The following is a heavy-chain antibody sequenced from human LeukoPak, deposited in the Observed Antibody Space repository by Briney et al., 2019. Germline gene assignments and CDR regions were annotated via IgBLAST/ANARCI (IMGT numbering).Heavy chain of an antibody. D-gene: IGHD5-18*01. J-gene: IGHJ4*02. Sequence: GGSLRLSCAASGFTFSNYWMSWVRQAPGKGLEWLANIKQDGSEQYYVDSVKGRFTISRDNAKNSLYLQMNSLRAEDTAVYFCAREGLYNYGYVYGYWGQGTLVTVSS. V-gene: IGHV3-7*01. CDR1: GFTFSNYW. CDR3: AREGLYNYGYVYGY. CDR2: IKQDGSEQ.